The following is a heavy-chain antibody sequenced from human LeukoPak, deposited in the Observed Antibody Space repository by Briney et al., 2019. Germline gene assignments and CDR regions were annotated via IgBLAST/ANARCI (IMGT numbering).Heavy chain of an antibody. J-gene: IGHJ4*02. CDR1: GGTFSNYA. D-gene: IGHD5-18*01. CDR3: ARRTLGYSYGYEGFDY. CDR2: INPNSGGT. Sequence: GASVKVSCKASGGTFSNYAISWVRQAPGQGLEWMGWINPNSGGTNYAQKFQGRVTMTRDTSISTAYMELSRLRSDDTAVYYCARRTLGYSYGYEGFDYWGQGTLVTVSS. V-gene: IGHV1-2*02.